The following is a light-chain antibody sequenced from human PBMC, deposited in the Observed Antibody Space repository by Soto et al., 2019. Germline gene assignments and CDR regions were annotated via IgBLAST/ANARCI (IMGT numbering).Light chain of an antibody. Sequence: DIQMTHSPSTLSAYVGDRVSISCRASQNISRWLAWYQQRPGKVPKVLIYKASSLERGVPSRFSGSGSGTEFTLTISSLQPEDFATYYCQQYNSFPWSFGQGTKVDIK. V-gene: IGKV1-5*03. CDR2: KAS. CDR3: QQYNSFPWS. CDR1: QNISRW. J-gene: IGKJ1*01.